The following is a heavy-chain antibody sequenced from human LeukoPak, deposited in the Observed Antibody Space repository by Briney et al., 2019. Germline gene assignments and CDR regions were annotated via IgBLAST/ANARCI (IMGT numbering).Heavy chain of an antibody. V-gene: IGHV3-7*01. CDR3: VRDVSSGWAFDY. Sequence: GGSLRLSCSASGFTFNRYWMSWIRQLPGQGLEWVANVNQDGTQKYYVDSVKGRFTNSRDNARNLLYLQMNSLRAEDTAVYYCVRDVSSGWAFDYWGHGTLVTVSS. CDR1: GFTFNRYW. J-gene: IGHJ4*01. D-gene: IGHD6-19*01. CDR2: VNQDGTQK.